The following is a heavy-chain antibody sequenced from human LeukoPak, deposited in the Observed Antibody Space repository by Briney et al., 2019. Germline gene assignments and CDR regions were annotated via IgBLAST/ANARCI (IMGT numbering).Heavy chain of an antibody. CDR2: ISAYNGNT. V-gene: IGHV1-18*01. CDR3: ASYCTNGVCPNYYYYGMDV. CDR1: GYTFTSYG. D-gene: IGHD2-8*01. Sequence: ASVKVSCKASGYTFTSYGISWVRQAPGQGLEWMGWISAYNGNTNYAQKLQGRVTMTTDTSTSTAYMELRSLRSDDTAVYYCASYCTNGVCPNYYYYGMDVWGQGTRSPSP. J-gene: IGHJ6*02.